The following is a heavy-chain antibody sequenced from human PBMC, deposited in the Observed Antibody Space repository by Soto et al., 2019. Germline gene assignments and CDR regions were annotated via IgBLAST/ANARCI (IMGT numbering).Heavy chain of an antibody. CDR3: AREDYCSGGSCYVDAFDI. V-gene: IGHV1-69*06. J-gene: IGHJ3*02. D-gene: IGHD2-15*01. CDR2: IVPLFRTT. Sequence: SVKVSCKTSGGTFSSYAISWVRQAPGQGLEWMGGIVPLFRTTNYAQKFQGRVTITADTSTYTVYMELSGLRSEDTAVYYCAREDYCSGGSCYVDAFDIWGQGTMVTVSS. CDR1: GGTFSSYA.